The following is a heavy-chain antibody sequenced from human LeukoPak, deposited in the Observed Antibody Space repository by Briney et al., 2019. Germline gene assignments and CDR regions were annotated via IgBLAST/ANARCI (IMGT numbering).Heavy chain of an antibody. CDR3: ARLSSGDSSNWYAFDI. J-gene: IGHJ3*02. CDR2: ISSSGSTI. Sequence: GGSLRLSCAASGFTFSSYAMHWVRQAPGKGLEWVSYISSSGSTIYYADSVKGRFTISRDTAKDSLYMQMNSLRAEDTALYYCARLSSGDSSNWYAFDIWGQGTMVTVSS. V-gene: IGHV3-48*03. D-gene: IGHD6-13*01. CDR1: GFTFSSYA.